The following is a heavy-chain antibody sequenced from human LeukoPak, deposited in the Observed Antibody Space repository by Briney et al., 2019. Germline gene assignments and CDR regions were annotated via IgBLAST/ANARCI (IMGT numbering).Heavy chain of an antibody. CDR2: ISSSSSYI. J-gene: IGHJ4*02. V-gene: IGHV3-21*01. CDR1: GFTFSSYS. CDR3: ARGGQWLRSLSYFDY. D-gene: IGHD3-3*01. Sequence: PGGSLRLSCAASGFTFSSYSMNWVRQAPGKGLEWVSSISSSSSYIYYADSVKGRFTISRDNAKNSLYLQMNSLRAEDTAVYYCARGGQWLRSLSYFDYWGQGTLVTVSS.